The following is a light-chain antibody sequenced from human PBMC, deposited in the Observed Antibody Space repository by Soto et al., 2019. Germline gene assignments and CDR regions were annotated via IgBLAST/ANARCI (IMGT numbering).Light chain of an antibody. CDR2: AAS. Sequence: DIQMTQSPSSLSASLGDRFTSTCRASQSISSYLNWYQQKPGKAPKLLIYAASSLQSGVPSRFSGSGSGTDFTLTISSLQPEDFATYYCQQSYSTPLTFGGGTKVDI. CDR3: QQSYSTPLT. J-gene: IGKJ4*01. CDR1: QSISSY. V-gene: IGKV1-39*01.